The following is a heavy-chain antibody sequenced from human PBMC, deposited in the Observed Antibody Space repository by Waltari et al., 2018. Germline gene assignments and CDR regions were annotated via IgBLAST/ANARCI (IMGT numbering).Heavy chain of an antibody. CDR3: ARHSYDFWSGYQYYFDY. CDR2: IYYRGST. CDR1: GGSISSSSYY. V-gene: IGHV4-39*01. J-gene: IGHJ4*02. D-gene: IGHD3-3*01. Sequence: QLQLQESGPGLVKPSETLSLTCTVSGGSISSSSYYWGWIRQPPGKGLEWIGRIYYRGSTDYNPSLKRRVTISIDTSKNQFSLSLSSVTAADTAVYYCARHSYDFWSGYQYYFDYWGQGTLVTVSS.